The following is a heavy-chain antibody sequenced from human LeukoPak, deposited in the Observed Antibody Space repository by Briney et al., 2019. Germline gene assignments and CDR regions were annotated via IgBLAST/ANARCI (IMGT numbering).Heavy chain of an antibody. CDR1: GFTFSSYA. V-gene: IGHV3-23*01. Sequence: PGGSLRLSCAASGFTFSSYAMSWVRQAPGKGLEWVSAISGSGGSTYYADSVKGRFTISRDNSKNTLYLQMNSLRAEDTAVYYCAIPSFIAAAANYYGMDVWGQGTTVTVS. D-gene: IGHD6-13*01. CDR3: AIPSFIAAAANYYGMDV. J-gene: IGHJ6*02. CDR2: ISGSGGST.